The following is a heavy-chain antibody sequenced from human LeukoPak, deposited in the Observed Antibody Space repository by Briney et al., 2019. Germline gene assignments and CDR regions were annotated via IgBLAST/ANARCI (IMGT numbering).Heavy chain of an antibody. CDR1: GYTFSSYY. CDR3: ARGGVPAANDYYYYMDV. CDR2: INPSGGST. V-gene: IGHV1-46*01. Sequence: ASVKVSCKASGYTFSSYYVHWVRQAPGQGLEWMGIINPSGGSTSYAQNFQGRVTMTKDTSTSTVYMELSSLRSEGTAVYYCARGGVPAANDYYYYMDVWGKGTTVTVSS. D-gene: IGHD2-2*01. J-gene: IGHJ6*03.